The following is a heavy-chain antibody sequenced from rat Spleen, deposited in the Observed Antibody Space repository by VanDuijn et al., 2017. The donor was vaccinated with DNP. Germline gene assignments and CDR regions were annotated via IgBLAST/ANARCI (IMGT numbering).Heavy chain of an antibody. V-gene: IGHV5S23*01. CDR1: GFTFSDYY. D-gene: IGHD1-2*01. CDR2: ISSDGSHT. Sequence: EVQLVESGGDLLQPGRSLKLSCAGSGFTFSDYYMAWVRQTPTKGLDWVASISSDGSHTYYRDSVKGRFTISRDNAKSSLFLQMDSLTSEDTATYYCATHGSISSISTGAMDVWGQGTSVTVSS. CDR3: ATHGSISSISTGAMDV. J-gene: IGHJ4*01.